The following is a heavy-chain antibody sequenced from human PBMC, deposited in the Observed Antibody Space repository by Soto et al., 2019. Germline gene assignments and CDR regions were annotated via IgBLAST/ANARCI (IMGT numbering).Heavy chain of an antibody. J-gene: IGHJ4*02. V-gene: IGHV3-9*01. D-gene: IGHD6-19*01. CDR2: ISWNSGSI. Sequence: EVQLVESGGGLVQPGRSLRLSCAASGFTFDDYAMHWVRQAPGKGLEWVSGISWNSGSIGYADSVKGRFTISRDNAKNPLYLQMNSLRAEDTALYYCAKDKTLSGWYAFDYWGQGTLVTVSS. CDR1: GFTFDDYA. CDR3: AKDKTLSGWYAFDY.